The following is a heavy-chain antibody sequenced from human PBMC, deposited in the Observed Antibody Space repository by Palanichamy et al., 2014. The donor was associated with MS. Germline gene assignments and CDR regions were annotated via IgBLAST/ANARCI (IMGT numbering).Heavy chain of an antibody. J-gene: IGHJ4*02. D-gene: IGHD6-19*01. CDR1: GGSISSSSYY. V-gene: IGHV4-39*01. CDR2: IYYSGST. Sequence: QLQLQESGPGLVKPSETLSLTCTVSGGSISSSSYYWGWIRQPPGKGLEWIGSIYYSGSTYYNPSLKSRVTISVDTSKNLFSLKLSSVTAADTAVYYCATHSSGWYVFDYWGQGTLVTVSS. CDR3: ATHSSGWYVFDY.